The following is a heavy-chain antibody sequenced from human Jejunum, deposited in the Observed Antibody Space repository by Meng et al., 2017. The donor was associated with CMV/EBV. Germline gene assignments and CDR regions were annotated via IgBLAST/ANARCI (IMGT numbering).Heavy chain of an antibody. J-gene: IGHJ3*02. CDR1: FTFSDYY. Sequence: FTFSDYYIDWVRQAPGKGLEWVGRAGNKANSYTREYAASVEGRFTISGDDAENSLYLQMNNLRTEDTAMYHCVRGYSTTATYAFDIWGQGTMVTVSS. D-gene: IGHD6-13*01. CDR2: AGNKANSYTR. V-gene: IGHV3-72*01. CDR3: VRGYSTTATYAFDI.